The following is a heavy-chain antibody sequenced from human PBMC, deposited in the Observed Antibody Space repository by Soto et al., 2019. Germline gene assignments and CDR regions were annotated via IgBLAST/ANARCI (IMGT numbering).Heavy chain of an antibody. CDR3: ARDGGFSYGFDYYFDY. V-gene: IGHV3-30-3*01. CDR2: ISYDGYNS. Sequence: GGSLRLSCVASGFTFSDYAVHWVRLAPSKGLEWVAMISYDGYNSYSADSVKGRFTISRDNSKNTLFLQMDSLRPDDTAIYYCARDGGFSYGFDYYFDYWGHGTLVTVSS. CDR1: GFTFSDYA. D-gene: IGHD3-16*01. J-gene: IGHJ4*01.